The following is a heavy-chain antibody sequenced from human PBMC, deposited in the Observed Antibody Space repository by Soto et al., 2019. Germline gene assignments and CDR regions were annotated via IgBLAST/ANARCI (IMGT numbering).Heavy chain of an antibody. CDR1: GFTFSSYS. Sequence: GGSLRLSCAASGFTFSSYSMNWVRQAPGKGLEWVSYISSSSSTKYYADSVKGRFTISRANAKNSLYLQMNSLRAEDTAVYYCARDQGSAIAARPFYFDYWGQGTLVTVSS. CDR2: ISSSSSTK. J-gene: IGHJ4*02. V-gene: IGHV3-48*01. D-gene: IGHD6-6*01. CDR3: ARDQGSAIAARPFYFDY.